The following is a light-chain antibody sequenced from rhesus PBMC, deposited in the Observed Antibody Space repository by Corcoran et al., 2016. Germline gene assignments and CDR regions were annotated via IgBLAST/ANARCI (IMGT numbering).Light chain of an antibody. CDR1: QGITKY. V-gene: IGKV1-25*01. J-gene: IGKJ1*01. Sequence: DIQMTQSPSSLSASVGDTVTITCQASQGITKYLAWYQQKPGRAPRLLIYDASTLESGVPSRFSGSGSWTECTLTISSLQPEDFATYYCQQHNFYPWTFGLGTMVEIK. CDR2: DAS. CDR3: QQHNFYPWT.